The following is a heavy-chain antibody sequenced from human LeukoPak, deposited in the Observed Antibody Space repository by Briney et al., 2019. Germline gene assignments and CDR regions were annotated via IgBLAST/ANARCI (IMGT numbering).Heavy chain of an antibody. J-gene: IGHJ4*02. Sequence: HPGGSLRLSCAASGFTFSSSAMSWVRQAPGKGLEWVSSISARGISTYYADSVQGRFTISRDNSKNTLYLQMNSLRGDDIGVYYCAKSFDFSNGHSPILTPFDSCGQGTLVSVSS. CDR3: AKSFDFSNGHSPILTPFDS. D-gene: IGHD3-3*01. CDR1: GFTFSSSA. CDR2: ISARGIST. V-gene: IGHV3-23*01.